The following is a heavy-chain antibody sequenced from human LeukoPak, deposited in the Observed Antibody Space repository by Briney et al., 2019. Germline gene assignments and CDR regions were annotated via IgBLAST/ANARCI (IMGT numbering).Heavy chain of an antibody. CDR3: ARDWDIAAAGSDYYYYGMDV. J-gene: IGHJ6*02. CDR2: IWYDGSNK. CDR1: GFTFSSYG. V-gene: IGHV3-33*01. D-gene: IGHD6-13*01. Sequence: GGSLRLSCAASGFTFSSYGMHWVRQAPGKGLEWVAVIWYDGSNKYYADSVKGRFTISRDNSKNTLYLQMNSLRAEDTAVYCCARDWDIAAAGSDYYYYGMDVWGQGTTVTVSS.